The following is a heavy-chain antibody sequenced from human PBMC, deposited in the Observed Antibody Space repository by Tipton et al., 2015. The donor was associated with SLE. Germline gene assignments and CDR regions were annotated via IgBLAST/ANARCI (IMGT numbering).Heavy chain of an antibody. CDR1: GYTFSSYV. J-gene: IGHJ4*02. V-gene: IGHV1-3*04. CDR2: IDTGNGNT. Sequence: QLVQSGPEVKMPGASVKVSCKGSGYTFSSYVVHWVRQAPGQGLEWLGWIDTGNGNTKYSQTFQGRVSITRDTSARTAYMELSSLRTEDTAVYYCARSPEDFAPIYDYWGQGTLVTVSS. CDR3: ARSPEDFAPIYDY. D-gene: IGHD1-14*01.